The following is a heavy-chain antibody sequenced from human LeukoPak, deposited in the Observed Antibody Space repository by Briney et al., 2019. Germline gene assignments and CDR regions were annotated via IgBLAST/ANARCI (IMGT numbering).Heavy chain of an antibody. CDR2: IGGSGGAI. D-gene: IGHD3-16*01. CDR3: GSIGGE. CDR1: GFTFSRYA. J-gene: IGHJ4*02. V-gene: IGHV3-48*03. Sequence: GGSLRLSCGASGFTFSRYAMSWVRQAPGKGLQWVSEIGGSGGAIYYADSVKGRFTISRDNAKNSLYLQMNSLRAEDTAVYYCGSIGGEWGQGTLVTVSS.